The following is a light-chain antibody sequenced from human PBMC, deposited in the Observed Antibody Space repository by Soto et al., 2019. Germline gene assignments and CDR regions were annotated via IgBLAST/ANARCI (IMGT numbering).Light chain of an antibody. V-gene: IGLV4-69*01. CDR1: SGHSNYA. CDR2: LNSDGSH. CDR3: QTWGSGIVV. Sequence: QSVLTQSPSASASLGASVKLTCTLSSGHSNYAIAWHQQQSEKGPRYLMKLNSDGSHSKGDGIPDRFSGSSSGAERYLTISSLQSEDDADYYCQTWGSGIVVFGGRTKLTVL. J-gene: IGLJ2*01.